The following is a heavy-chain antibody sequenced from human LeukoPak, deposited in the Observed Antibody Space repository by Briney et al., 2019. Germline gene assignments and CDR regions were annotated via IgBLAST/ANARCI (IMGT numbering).Heavy chain of an antibody. J-gene: IGHJ4*02. D-gene: IGHD2-2*01. CDR3: AKDYRYCSSTSCLNYFDY. V-gene: IGHV3-23*01. CDR1: GFTFSSYA. CDR2: ISGSGGST. Sequence: GGSLRLSCAASGFTFSSYAMSWVRQAPGKGLEWVSAISGSGGSTYYADSVKGRFTISRDNSKNTLYLQMNSLRAEDTAVYYCAKDYRYCSSTSCLNYFDYWGQGTLFTVSS.